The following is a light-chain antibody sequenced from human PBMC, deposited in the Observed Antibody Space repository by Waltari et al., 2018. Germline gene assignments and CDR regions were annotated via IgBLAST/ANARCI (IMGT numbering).Light chain of an antibody. CDR3: QQYDNWLGT. CDR1: QSIRSI. Sequence: EIVMTQSPATLSVFPGERATLSCRASQSIRSILAWYQHKPGQAPRLLIYGASTRATGIPARFSGSGSGTEFTLTISSLQSEDFAVYFCQQYDNWLGTFGQGTKVEIK. CDR2: GAS. J-gene: IGKJ1*01. V-gene: IGKV3-15*01.